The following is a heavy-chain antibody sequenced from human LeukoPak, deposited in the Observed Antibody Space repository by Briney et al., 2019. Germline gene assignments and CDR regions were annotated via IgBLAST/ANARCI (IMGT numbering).Heavy chain of an antibody. CDR2: FDPEDGET. V-gene: IGHV1-24*01. CDR3: ATGYCGSTRCRNWFDP. Sequence: GASVKVSCKVSGYTLTELSMHWVRHAPGNGLEWRGGFDPEDGETIYAQKFQGRVTMTEGTSTDTAYMELSSLISEDRAVYYCATGYCGSTRCRNWFDPWGQGTLVTVSS. D-gene: IGHD2-2*01. CDR1: GYTLTELS. J-gene: IGHJ5*02.